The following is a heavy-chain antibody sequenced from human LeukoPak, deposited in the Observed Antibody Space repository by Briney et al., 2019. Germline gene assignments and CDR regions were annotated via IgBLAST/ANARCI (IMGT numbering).Heavy chain of an antibody. CDR1: GFTFSSYW. D-gene: IGHD6-19*01. V-gene: IGHV3-48*04. CDR2: ISSSGSTI. CDR3: ARDAPYSSGWGDCFDY. J-gene: IGHJ4*02. Sequence: GGSLRLSCAASGFTFSSYWMNWVRQAPGKGLEWVSYISSSGSTIYYADSVKGRFTISRDNAKNSLYLQMNSLRAEDTAVYYCARDAPYSSGWGDCFDYWGQGTLVTVSS.